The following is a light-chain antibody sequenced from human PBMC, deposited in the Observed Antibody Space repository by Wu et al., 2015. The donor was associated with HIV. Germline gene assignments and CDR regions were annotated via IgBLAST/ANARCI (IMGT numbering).Light chain of an antibody. J-gene: IGKJ1*01. Sequence: DIQMTQSPSTLSASVGDRVTITCRASQNVNNWLAWYQQKPGKAPQLLIYRTSNLESGVPSKFSGSGSGTEFTLTISSLQPDDFATYYCQQYNNYSWTFGQGTKVEIK. V-gene: IGKV1-5*03. CDR1: QNVNNW. CDR2: RTS. CDR3: QQYNNYSWT.